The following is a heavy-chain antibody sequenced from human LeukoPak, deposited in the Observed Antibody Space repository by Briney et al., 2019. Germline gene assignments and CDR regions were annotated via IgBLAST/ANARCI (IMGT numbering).Heavy chain of an antibody. J-gene: IGHJ5*01. Sequence: SETLSLTCTVSGGPISSYYWSWIRQPPGKELEWIGYIYYSGTTNYNPSLKSRVTMSVDTSRNQFSLKLSSVTAADTAVYYCARHGNYYDSTGYYSFWFDSWGQGTLVTVSS. V-gene: IGHV4-59*08. CDR3: ARHGNYYDSTGYYSFWFDS. D-gene: IGHD3-22*01. CDR2: IYYSGTT. CDR1: GGPISSYY.